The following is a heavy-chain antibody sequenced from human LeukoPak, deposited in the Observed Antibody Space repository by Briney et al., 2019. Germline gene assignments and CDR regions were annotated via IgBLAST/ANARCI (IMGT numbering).Heavy chain of an antibody. J-gene: IGHJ4*02. V-gene: IGHV3-21*01. Sequence: GGSLRLSCAASGFTFSSYSMNWVRQAPGKGLEWVSSISSSSSYIYYVDSVKGRFTISRDNAKNSLYLQMNSLRAEDTAVYYCARGGRKSYCSSTSCYNTPLNYWGQGTLVTVSS. CDR1: GFTFSSYS. CDR2: ISSSSSYI. CDR3: ARGGRKSYCSSTSCYNTPLNY. D-gene: IGHD2-2*02.